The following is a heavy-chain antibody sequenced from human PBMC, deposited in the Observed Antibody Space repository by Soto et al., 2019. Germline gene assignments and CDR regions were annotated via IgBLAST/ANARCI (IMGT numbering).Heavy chain of an antibody. V-gene: IGHV2-5*02. CDR3: GHSSYSSGPRWFDP. D-gene: IGHD6-19*01. J-gene: IGHJ5*02. Sequence: GPTLVNPTQTLTLTCIFSGFSLSTSGVGVGWIRQPPGKALEWLALIYWDDDKRYRPSLKSRLAITKDTSKNQVVLTMTNMDPVDTATYYCGHSSYSSGPRWFDPWGQGTLVTVSS. CDR1: GFSLSTSGVG. CDR2: IYWDDDK.